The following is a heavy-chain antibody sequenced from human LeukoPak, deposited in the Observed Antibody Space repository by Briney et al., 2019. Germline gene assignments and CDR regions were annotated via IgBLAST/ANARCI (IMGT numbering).Heavy chain of an antibody. CDR2: IYYSGST. CDR1: GGSISSYY. V-gene: IGHV4-59*08. J-gene: IGHJ6*02. D-gene: IGHD2-2*01. Sequence: SETLSLTCTVSGGSISSYYWSWIRQPPGKGLEWIGYIYYSGSTNYNPSLKSRVTISVDTSKNQFSLKLSSVTAADTAVYYCARRSTSWGYYYGMDVRGQGTTVTVSS. CDR3: ARRSTSWGYYYGMDV.